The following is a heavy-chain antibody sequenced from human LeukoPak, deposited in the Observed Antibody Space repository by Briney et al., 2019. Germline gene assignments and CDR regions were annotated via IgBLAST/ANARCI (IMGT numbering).Heavy chain of an antibody. CDR3: ARALYTSSWSFFDY. J-gene: IGHJ4*02. CDR2: IYYSGST. D-gene: IGHD6-13*01. V-gene: IGHV4-59*01. Sequence: SETLSLTCTVSGGSISSYYWSWIRQPPGKGLEWIGYIYYSGSTNYNPSLKSRVTISVDTSKNQFSLKLSSVTAADTAVYYCARALYTSSWSFFDYWGQGTLVTVSS. CDR1: GGSISSYY.